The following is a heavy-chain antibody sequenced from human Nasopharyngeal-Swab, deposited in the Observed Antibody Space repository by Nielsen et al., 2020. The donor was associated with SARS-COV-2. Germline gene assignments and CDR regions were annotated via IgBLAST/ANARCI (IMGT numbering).Heavy chain of an antibody. V-gene: IGHV4-59*11. CDR2: ISHNSGT. J-gene: IGHJ5*02. Sequence: SETRSLTCTVSGVSITSQYWSWIRQPPGKGLEWIGYISHNSGTSYNPSLKSRVTMFMDTSKNQFSLRLRSVTAADTAVYYCAKEGATGWFDPWGQGTLVTVSS. CDR3: AKEGATGWFDP. CDR1: GVSITSQY.